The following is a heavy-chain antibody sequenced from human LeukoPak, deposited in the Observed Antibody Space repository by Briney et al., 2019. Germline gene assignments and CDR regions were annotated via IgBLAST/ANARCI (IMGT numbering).Heavy chain of an antibody. V-gene: IGHV1-2*02. CDR1: GYTFTGYY. CDR2: INPNSGGT. J-gene: IGHJ5*02. CDR3: ARARTWFGELFSP. D-gene: IGHD3-10*01. Sequence: ASVRVSCKASGYTFTGYYMHWVRQAPGQGLEWMGWINPNSGGTNYAQKFQGRVTMTRDTSISTAYMELSRLRSDDTAVYYCARARTWFGELFSPWGQGTLVTVSS.